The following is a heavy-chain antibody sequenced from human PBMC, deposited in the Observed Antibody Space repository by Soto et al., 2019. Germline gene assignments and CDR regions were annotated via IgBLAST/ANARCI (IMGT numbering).Heavy chain of an antibody. D-gene: IGHD2-2*02. CDR3: AKDAIPYNGRDDAFDL. V-gene: IGHV3-23*01. CDR1: GYPFGDYA. J-gene: IGHJ3*01. Sequence: GESLKISCVASGYPFGDYAMRWVRQAPGKGLEWVSAIGPTEAHAPAYAASVKGRFTISRDNSRNILYLQMTNLRAEDTGVYYCAKDAIPYNGRDDAFDLWGQGTMVTVSS. CDR2: IGPTEAHAP.